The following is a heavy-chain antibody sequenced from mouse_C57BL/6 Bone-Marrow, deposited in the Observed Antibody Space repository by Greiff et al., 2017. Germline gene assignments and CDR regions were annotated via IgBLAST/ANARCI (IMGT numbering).Heavy chain of an antibody. Sequence: QVQLQHSDAELVKPGASVKISCKVSGYTFTDHTIHWMKQRPEQGLEWIGYISPRDGSTKYNEKLQGKATLTADKSSSTAYMQLNSLTSEDSAVYFCSRRRLLAWFAYWGQGTLVTVSA. V-gene: IGHV1-78*01. D-gene: IGHD2-3*01. CDR2: ISPRDGST. CDR3: SRRRLLAWFAY. J-gene: IGHJ3*01. CDR1: GYTFTDHT.